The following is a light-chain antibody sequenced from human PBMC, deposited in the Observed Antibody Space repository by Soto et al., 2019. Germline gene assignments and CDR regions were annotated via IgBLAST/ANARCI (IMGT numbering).Light chain of an antibody. Sequence: EIVKTQSPATLSVSPGERATLSCRASQSVSSNLAWYQQKPGQAPRLLIYGASTRATGIPARFSGSGSGTEFTLTISSLQSEDFAVYYCQQYNSWPYTFGQGTKVDIK. CDR1: QSVSSN. CDR3: QQYNSWPYT. CDR2: GAS. J-gene: IGKJ2*01. V-gene: IGKV3-15*01.